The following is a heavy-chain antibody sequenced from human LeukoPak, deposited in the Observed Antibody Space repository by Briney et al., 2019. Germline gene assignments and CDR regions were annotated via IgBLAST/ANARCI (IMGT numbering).Heavy chain of an antibody. J-gene: IGHJ4*02. Sequence: SGPTLVNPTQTLTLTCTFSGFSLSTSGMCVSWIRQPSGKALEWLARIDWDDDKYYSTSLKTRLTISKDTSKNQVVLTMTNMDPVDTATYYCALITQYSSGWPPFDYWGQGTLVTVSS. CDR3: ALITQYSSGWPPFDY. V-gene: IGHV2-70*11. D-gene: IGHD6-19*01. CDR1: GFSLSTSGMC. CDR2: IDWDDDK.